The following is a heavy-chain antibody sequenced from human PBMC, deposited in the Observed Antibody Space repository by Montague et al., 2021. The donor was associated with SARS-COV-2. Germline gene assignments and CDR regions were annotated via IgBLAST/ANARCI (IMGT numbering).Heavy chain of an antibody. Sequence: SLRLSCAASGFTFSSYEMNWVRQAPGKGLEWVSYISSSGSSIYYADSVKGRFTISRDNAKNSLYLQMNSLRAEDTAVYYCAREGYYDSSGYPLSYWDQGTLVTVSS. J-gene: IGHJ4*02. CDR2: ISSSGSSI. CDR3: AREGYYDSSGYPLSY. CDR1: GFTFSSYE. V-gene: IGHV3-48*03. D-gene: IGHD3-22*01.